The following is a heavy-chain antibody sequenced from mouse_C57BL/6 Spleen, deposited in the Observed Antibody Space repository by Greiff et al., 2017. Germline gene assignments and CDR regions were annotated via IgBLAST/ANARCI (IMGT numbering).Heavy chain of an antibody. Sequence: QVQLQQSGAELMKPGASVKLSCKATGYTFTGYWIEWVKQRPGHGLEWIGEILPGSGSTNYNEKFKGKATFTADTSSNTAYMKLSSLTTEDSAIYYCARGLKGPTTVVAGDYFDYWGQGTTLTVSS. V-gene: IGHV1-9*01. J-gene: IGHJ2*01. CDR1: GYTFTGYW. D-gene: IGHD1-1*01. CDR3: ARGLKGPTTVVAGDYFDY. CDR2: ILPGSGST.